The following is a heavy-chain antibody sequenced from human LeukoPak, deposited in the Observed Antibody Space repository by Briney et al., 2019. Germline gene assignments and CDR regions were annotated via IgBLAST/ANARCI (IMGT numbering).Heavy chain of an antibody. CDR1: GGSISSSNYS. Sequence: PSETLSLTCSVSGGSISSSNYSWDWIRQPPGKGLEWIGSIYYSGSTYYNPSLESRITISVDTSKNQFSLKLSSVTAADTAMYFCARRWSSSDPGDYFDSWGQGTLVTVSS. CDR3: ARRWSSSDPGDYFDS. CDR2: IYYSGST. V-gene: IGHV4-39*01. D-gene: IGHD6-13*01. J-gene: IGHJ4*02.